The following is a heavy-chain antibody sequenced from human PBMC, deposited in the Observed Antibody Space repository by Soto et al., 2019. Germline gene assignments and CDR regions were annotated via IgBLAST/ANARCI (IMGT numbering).Heavy chain of an antibody. CDR3: AGNHFGGGVNYGPPPPDYGMDVWGQGRGVIGHY. J-gene: IGHJ4*02. Sequence: SVKVSCKASGGTFSSYAISWVRQAPGQGLEWMGGIIPIFGTANYAQKFQGRVTITADESTSTAYMELSSLRSEDTAVYYCAGNHFGGGVNYGPPPPDYGMDVWGQGRGVIGHYWGRGILVTVSS. V-gene: IGHV1-69*13. D-gene: IGHD3-16*02. CDR1: GGTFSSYA. CDR2: IIPIFGTA.